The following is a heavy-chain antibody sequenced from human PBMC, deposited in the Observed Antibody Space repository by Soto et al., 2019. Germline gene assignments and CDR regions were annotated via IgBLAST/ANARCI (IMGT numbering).Heavy chain of an antibody. J-gene: IGHJ4*02. D-gene: IGHD3-10*01. CDR1: GGSFSGYY. Sequence: PSETLSLTCAVYGGSFSGYYWSWIRQPPGKGLEWIGEINHSGSTNYNPSLKSRVTISVDTSKNQFSLKLNAVTAADTAVYYCATRPPGATFFGVFDYWSQGTLVTVSS. CDR3: ATRPPGATFFGVFDY. CDR2: INHSGST. V-gene: IGHV4-34*01.